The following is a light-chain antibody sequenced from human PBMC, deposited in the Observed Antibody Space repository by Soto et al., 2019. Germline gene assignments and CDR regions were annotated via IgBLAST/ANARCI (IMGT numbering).Light chain of an antibody. Sequence: DIVMTQSPDSLAVSLGERATINCKSSQSVLSTSKNKNFLAWYQQKPGQPPRLLIYWASTRESGVPDRFSGGGSGTDFPLSISSLQAEDGAVYYCQQYYTSWWTFGQGTKVEIK. CDR2: WAS. CDR3: QQYYTSWWT. CDR1: QSVLSTSKNKNF. J-gene: IGKJ1*01. V-gene: IGKV4-1*01.